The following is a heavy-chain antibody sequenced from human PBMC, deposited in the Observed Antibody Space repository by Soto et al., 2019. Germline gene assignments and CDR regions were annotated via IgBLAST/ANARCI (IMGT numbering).Heavy chain of an antibody. J-gene: IGHJ3*02. Sequence: GGSLRLSCAASGFIFTSYAMTWVRQAPGKGLEWVSSISGSGGTTYYVDSVKGRFTISRDNSRNTLDLQINSLKAEDTAVYYCANLAGGWYEAFGIWGQGTMVTVSS. CDR1: GFIFTSYA. CDR3: ANLAGGWYEAFGI. D-gene: IGHD6-19*01. CDR2: ISGSGGTT. V-gene: IGHV3-23*01.